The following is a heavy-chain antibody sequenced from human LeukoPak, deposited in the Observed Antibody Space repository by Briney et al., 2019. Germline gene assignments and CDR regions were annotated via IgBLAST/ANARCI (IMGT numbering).Heavy chain of an antibody. Sequence: SQTRSLTCAISGDSVSSNSAAWNWIRQSPSRGLEWLGRAYYRSKWYNDYAVSVKSRITINPDTSKNQFSLRLNSVTPEARAVYYVAGVEKAWGDYYNNLTVWAKGTTFT. J-gene: IGHJ6*03. CDR3: AGVEKAWGDYYNNLTV. CDR2: AYYRSKWYN. V-gene: IGHV6-1*01. CDR1: GDSVSSNSAA. D-gene: IGHD3-3*01.